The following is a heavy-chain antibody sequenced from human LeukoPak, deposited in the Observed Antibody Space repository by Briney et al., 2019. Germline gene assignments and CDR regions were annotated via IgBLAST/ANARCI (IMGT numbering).Heavy chain of an antibody. J-gene: IGHJ4*02. CDR1: GFTFSSYG. D-gene: IGHD1-26*01. V-gene: IGHV3-33*01. CDR2: IWYDGSDK. CDR3: ARDLGSYPYFDY. Sequence: PGGSLRLSCAASGFTFSSYGMHWVRQAPGKGLEWVAVIWYDGSDKYYADSVKGRFTISRDNSKNTLYLQMNSLRAEDTAVYYCARDLGSYPYFDYWGQGTLVTVSS.